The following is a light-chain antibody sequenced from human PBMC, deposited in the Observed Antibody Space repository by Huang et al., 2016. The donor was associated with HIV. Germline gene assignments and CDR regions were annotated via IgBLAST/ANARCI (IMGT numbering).Light chain of an antibody. CDR1: QTVRNN. CDR3: QHHKDWPWT. CDR2: GAS. V-gene: IGKV3-15*01. J-gene: IGKJ1*01. Sequence: EIVLTQSPATLSVSPGERATLSCTTSQTVRNNMAWYQQKPGQAPRLLVHGASTRATGITARFSGGGSGTGFTLTITGLQSEDFAVYYCQHHKDWPWTFGQGTRVEIK.